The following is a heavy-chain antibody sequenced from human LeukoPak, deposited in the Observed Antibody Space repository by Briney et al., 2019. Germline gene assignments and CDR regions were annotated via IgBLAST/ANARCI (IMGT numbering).Heavy chain of an antibody. CDR3: ARDVSGWYYYFDP. CDR2: IYYSGGT. D-gene: IGHD6-19*01. CDR1: GGSISSFY. Sequence: MPSETLSLTCTVSGGSISSFYWSWIRQSPGKGLEWIGYIYYSGGTNYNPSLKSRVTISTDASKNQFSLKLSSVTAADTAVYYCARDVSGWYYYFDPWGQGTLVTVSS. J-gene: IGHJ5*02. V-gene: IGHV4-59*01.